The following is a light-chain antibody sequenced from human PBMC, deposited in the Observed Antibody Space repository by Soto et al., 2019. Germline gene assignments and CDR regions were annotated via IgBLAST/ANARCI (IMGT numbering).Light chain of an antibody. V-gene: IGKV1-39*02. J-gene: IGKJ5*01. Sequence: CRASQSISSYLNWYQQKPGKAPKLLIYAASSLQSGVPSMFSGSGPETDLARSIGIPPSQHFGAFCCPQQCNWLPSFCEGTRLEIK. CDR3: PQQCNWLPS. CDR1: QSISSY. CDR2: AAS.